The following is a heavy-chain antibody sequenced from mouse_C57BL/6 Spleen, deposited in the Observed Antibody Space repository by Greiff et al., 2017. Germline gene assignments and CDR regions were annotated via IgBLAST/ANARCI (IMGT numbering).Heavy chain of an antibody. CDR2: FYPGSGSI. CDR1: GYTFTEYT. CDR3: ARHDDDYDGYYAMDY. V-gene: IGHV1-62-2*01. Sequence: QVQLQQSGAELVKPGASVKLSCKASGYTFTEYTIHWVKQRSGQGLEWIGWFYPGSGSIKYNEKFKDKATLTADKSSSTVDMELSRLTSEYSAVYCCARHDDDYDGYYAMDYWGQGTSVTVSS. D-gene: IGHD2-4*01. J-gene: IGHJ4*01.